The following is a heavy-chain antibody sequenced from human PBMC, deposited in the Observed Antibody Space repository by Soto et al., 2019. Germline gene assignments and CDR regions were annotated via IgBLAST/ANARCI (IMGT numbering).Heavy chain of an antibody. CDR2: ISAYNGNT. Sequence: AGANVPCNASGYTFTSYGISCVRQAPGQGLEWMGWISAYNGNTNYAQKLQGRVTMTTDTSTSTAYMELRSLRSDDTAVYYCAREWFGELLNYYYYGMDVWGQGTTVTVSS. CDR1: GYTFTSYG. V-gene: IGHV1-18*01. CDR3: AREWFGELLNYYYYGMDV. D-gene: IGHD3-10*01. J-gene: IGHJ6*02.